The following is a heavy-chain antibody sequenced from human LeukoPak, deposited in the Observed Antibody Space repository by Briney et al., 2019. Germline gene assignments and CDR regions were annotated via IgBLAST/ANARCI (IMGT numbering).Heavy chain of an antibody. Sequence: GGSLRLSCEASGFTFSSYWMTWVRQAPGRGLEWVANIKYDGSEKYYLDSVKGRFTISRDNARNSLYLQMNSLSVEDTAVYYCARARITGTTLPVDYWGQGTLVTVSS. CDR2: IKYDGSEK. D-gene: IGHD1-20*01. CDR1: GFTFSSYW. J-gene: IGHJ4*02. V-gene: IGHV3-7*02. CDR3: ARARITGTTLPVDY.